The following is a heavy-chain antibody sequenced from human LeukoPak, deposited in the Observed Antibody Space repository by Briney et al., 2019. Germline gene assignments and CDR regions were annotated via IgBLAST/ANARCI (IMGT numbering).Heavy chain of an antibody. CDR3: ARDYDLGIVDY. D-gene: IGHD7-27*01. Sequence: GGSLRLSCAASGFTFSSYWMSWVRQAPGKGLEWVANIKQDGSEKYYVDSVKGRFTISRDNAQNSLYLQMNSLRAEDTAVYHCARDYDLGIVDYWGQGTLVTVSS. V-gene: IGHV3-7*01. CDR1: GFTFSSYW. J-gene: IGHJ4*02. CDR2: IKQDGSEK.